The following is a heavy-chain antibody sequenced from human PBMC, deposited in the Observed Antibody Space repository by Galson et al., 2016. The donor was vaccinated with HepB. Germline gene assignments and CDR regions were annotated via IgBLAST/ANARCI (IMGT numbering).Heavy chain of an antibody. CDR3: AKVDTDMVAYYYGMDV. CDR2: ISWNSGSI. D-gene: IGHD5-18*01. CDR1: GFTFDDYA. Sequence: SLRLSCAASGFTFDDYAMHWVRQAPGKGLEWVSGISWNSGSIGYADSVKGRFTISRDNAKNSLYLQMNSLRAEDTALYYCAKVDTDMVAYYYGMDVWGQGTTVTVSS. J-gene: IGHJ6*02. V-gene: IGHV3-9*01.